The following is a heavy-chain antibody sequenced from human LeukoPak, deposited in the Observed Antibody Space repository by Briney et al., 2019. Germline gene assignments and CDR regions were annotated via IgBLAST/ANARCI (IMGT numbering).Heavy chain of an antibody. CDR1: GGTFSSYA. J-gene: IGHJ4*02. D-gene: IGHD1-26*01. CDR3: AREVGIRGHFDY. V-gene: IGHV1-46*01. CDR2: INPSGANT. Sequence: GASVKVSCKASGGTFSSYAISWVRQAPGQGLEWMGIINPSGANTGYAQKFQGRVTMTRDTSTSTVYMELSSLRSQGTAVYYCAREVGIRGHFDYWGRGTPVTVSS.